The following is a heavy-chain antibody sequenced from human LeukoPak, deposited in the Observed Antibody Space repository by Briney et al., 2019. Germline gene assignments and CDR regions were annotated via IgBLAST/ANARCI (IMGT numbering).Heavy chain of an antibody. D-gene: IGHD4-17*01. V-gene: IGHV4-61*02. CDR2: IYTSGST. CDR3: ARVLGYGDYGYFDY. J-gene: IGHJ4*02. CDR1: GVSISSGSYY. Sequence: SETLSLTCTVSGVSISSGSYYWIWIRQPAGKGLEWIGRIYTSGSTNYNPSLKSRVTISVDTSKNQFSLKLSSVTAADTAVYYCARVLGYGDYGYFDYWGQGTLVTISS.